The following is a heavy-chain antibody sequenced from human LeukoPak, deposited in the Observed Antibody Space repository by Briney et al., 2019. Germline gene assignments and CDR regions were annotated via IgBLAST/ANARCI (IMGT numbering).Heavy chain of an antibody. CDR2: IYYSGST. D-gene: IGHD2-15*01. CDR1: GGSISSSSYY. CDR3: ARDRCSGGSCYSSENGRRRFDY. J-gene: IGHJ4*02. V-gene: IGHV4-39*07. Sequence: SETLSLTCTVSGGSISSSSYYWGWIRQPPGKGLEWIGSIYYSGSTYYNPSLKSRVTISVDTSKNQVSLKLSSVTAADTAVYYCARDRCSGGSCYSSENGRRRFDYWGQGTLVTVSS.